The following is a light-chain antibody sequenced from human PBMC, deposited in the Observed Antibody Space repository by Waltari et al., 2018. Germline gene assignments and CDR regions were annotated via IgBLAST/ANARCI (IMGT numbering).Light chain of an antibody. CDR3: QVWDSNSDLVV. V-gene: IGLV3-21*03. CDR2: GNT. Sequence: SYVLTQPPSVSVAPGKTARITWGENHIGIAFVNWYQRKPCQAPVLVVYGNTDRHSGIPQRVCGSDSENTATVSISRGGAGDEADYYCQVWDSNSDLVVFGGQTRLTVL. CDR1: HIGIAF. J-gene: IGLJ2*01.